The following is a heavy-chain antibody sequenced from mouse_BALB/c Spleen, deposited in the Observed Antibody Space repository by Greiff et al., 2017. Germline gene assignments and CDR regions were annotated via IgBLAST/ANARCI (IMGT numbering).Heavy chain of an antibody. CDR1: GFTFSDYG. V-gene: IGHV5-15*02. CDR2: ISNLAYSI. D-gene: IGHD1-1*01. J-gene: IGHJ2*01. CDR3: AREGDYYYFDY. Sequence: EVQVVESGGGLVQPGGSRKLSCAASGFTFSDYGMAWVRQAPGKGPEWVAFISNLAYSIYYADTVTGRFTISRENAKNTLYLEMSSLRSEDTAMYYCAREGDYYYFDYWGQGTTLTVSS.